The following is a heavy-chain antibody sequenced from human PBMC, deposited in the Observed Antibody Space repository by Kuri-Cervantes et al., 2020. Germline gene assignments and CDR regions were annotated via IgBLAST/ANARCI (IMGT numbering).Heavy chain of an antibody. CDR1: GFTFSSYG. Sequence: GSLRLSCAASGFTFSSYGMHWVRQAPGKGLEWVAVIWYDGSNKYYADSVKGRFTISRDNSKNTLYLQMNSLRAEDTAVYYCARELQDYYYYGMDVWGQGTTVTVSS. D-gene: IGHD3-10*01. CDR2: IWYDGSNK. J-gene: IGHJ6*02. V-gene: IGHV3-30*19. CDR3: ARELQDYYYYGMDV.